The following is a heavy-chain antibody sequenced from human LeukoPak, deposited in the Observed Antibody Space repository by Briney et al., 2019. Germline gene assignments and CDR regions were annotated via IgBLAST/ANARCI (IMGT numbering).Heavy chain of an antibody. J-gene: IGHJ4*02. Sequence: GGSLRLSCAASGFTFSGYSMNWVRQAPRKGLEWVSSVSTTGYYIYYADSVKGRFSISRDNAKNSLYLQMNSLRAEDTAVYYCARGGDCGTTRCYYFDFWGQGTRVTVSS. CDR1: GFTFSGYS. D-gene: IGHD2-2*01. CDR3: ARGGDCGTTRCYYFDF. V-gene: IGHV3-21*01. CDR2: VSTTGYYI.